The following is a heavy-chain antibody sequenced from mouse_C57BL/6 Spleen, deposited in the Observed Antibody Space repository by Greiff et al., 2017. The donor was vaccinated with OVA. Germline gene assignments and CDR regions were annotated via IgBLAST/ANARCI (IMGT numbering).Heavy chain of an antibody. CDR1: GYTFTSYW. CDR2: IYPSDSET. V-gene: IGHV1-61*01. J-gene: IGHJ3*01. D-gene: IGHD2-4*01. Sequence: QVQLKQPGAELVRPGSSVKLSCKASGYTFTSYWRDWVKQRPGQGLEWIGNIYPSDSETHYNQKFKDKATLTVDKSSSTAYMQLSSLTSEDSAVYYCARSYDYDVFAYWGQGTLVTVSA. CDR3: ARSYDYDVFAY.